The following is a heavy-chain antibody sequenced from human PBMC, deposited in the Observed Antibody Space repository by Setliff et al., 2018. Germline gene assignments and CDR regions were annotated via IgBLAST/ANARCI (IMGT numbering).Heavy chain of an antibody. V-gene: IGHV1-69*10. CDR1: GGTFSSYA. D-gene: IGHD4-17*01. CDR3: ASNSAHYGDSSPFDY. J-gene: IGHJ4*02. CDR2: IIPILGIA. Sequence: GASVKVSCKASGGTFSSYAISWVRQAPGQGLEWMGGIIPILGIANYAQKFQGRVTITADKSTSTAYMELSSLRSEDTAVYYCASNSAHYGDSSPFDYWGQGTLVTVSS.